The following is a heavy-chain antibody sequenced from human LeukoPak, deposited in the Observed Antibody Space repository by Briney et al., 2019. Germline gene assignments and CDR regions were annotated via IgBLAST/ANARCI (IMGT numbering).Heavy chain of an antibody. Sequence: GGSLRLSCEVSGFTFSRFGFHWVRQAPGKGLEWVSAISGSGGSTYYADSVKGRFTISRDNSKNTLYLQMNSLRAEDTAVYYCAKAQGYYYYYYYGMDVWGQGTTVTVSS. CDR3: AKAQGYYYYYYYGMDV. CDR1: GFTFSRFG. J-gene: IGHJ6*02. V-gene: IGHV3-23*01. D-gene: IGHD3-22*01. CDR2: ISGSGGST.